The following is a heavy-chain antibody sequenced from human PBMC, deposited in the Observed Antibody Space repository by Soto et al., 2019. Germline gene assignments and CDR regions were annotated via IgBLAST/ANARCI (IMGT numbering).Heavy chain of an antibody. CDR1: GITFSTYA. CDR3: ASAISGYVT. CDR2: INAGNGNT. V-gene: IGHV1-3*01. J-gene: IGHJ5*02. D-gene: IGHD5-12*01. Sequence: QVQPVQSGAEVKKPGASVKVSCSASGITFSTYAIHWVRQAPGQRLDWMGWINAGNGNTRYSQKFQGRVTLARDTCASTAHMDLSSLCSGDTGIYYCASAISGYVTWGQGTLVTVSS.